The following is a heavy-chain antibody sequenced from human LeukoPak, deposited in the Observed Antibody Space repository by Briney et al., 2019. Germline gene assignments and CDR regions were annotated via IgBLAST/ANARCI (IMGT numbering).Heavy chain of an antibody. CDR2: IYYSGST. CDR3: ARSDDYVWGSSYFDY. D-gene: IGHD3-16*01. V-gene: IGHV4-39*07. Sequence: SETLSLTCSVSGGSISNNIYYWGWIRQPPGKGLEWIGNIYYSGSTYYNPSLKSRVTISVDTSKNQFSLKLSSVTAADTAVYYCARSDDYVWGSSYFDYWGQGTLVTVSS. CDR1: GGSISNNIYY. J-gene: IGHJ4*02.